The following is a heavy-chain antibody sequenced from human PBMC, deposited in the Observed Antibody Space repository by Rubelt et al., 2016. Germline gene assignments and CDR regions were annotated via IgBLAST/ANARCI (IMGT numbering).Heavy chain of an antibody. CDR1: GGSISSYY. V-gene: IGHV4-59*01. CDR3: AGGITIFGVASGYFDY. CDR2: IYYSGST. J-gene: IGHJ4*02. Sequence: QVQLQESGPGLVKPSETLSLTCTVSGGSISSYYWSWIRQPPGKGLEWIGYIYYSGSTNYNPALKSRVTISVGPSKNQFSLKLSSVTAADTAVYYCAGGITIFGVASGYFDYWGQGTLVTVSS. D-gene: IGHD3-3*01.